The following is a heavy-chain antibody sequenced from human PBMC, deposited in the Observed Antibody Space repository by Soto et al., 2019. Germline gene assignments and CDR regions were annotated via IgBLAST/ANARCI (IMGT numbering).Heavy chain of an antibody. D-gene: IGHD1-7*01. CDR1: GYSFTSYW. CDR3: ARHLELNAFDI. CDR2: IYPGDSDT. V-gene: IGHV5-51*01. Sequence: GESLKISCKGSGYSFTSYWIGWVLQMPGKGLEWMGIIYPGDSDTRYSPSFQGRVTISADKSISTAYLQWSSLKALDTAMYYCARHLELNAFDIWGQGTMVTVSS. J-gene: IGHJ3*02.